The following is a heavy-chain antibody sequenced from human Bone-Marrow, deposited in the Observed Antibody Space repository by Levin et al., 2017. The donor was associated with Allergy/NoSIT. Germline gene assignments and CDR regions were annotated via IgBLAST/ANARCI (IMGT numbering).Heavy chain of an antibody. J-gene: IGHJ4*02. Sequence: GGSLRLSCSASGFTFSTYAMHWVRQAPGKGPEYVSVISSNGDNRLYADSVKGRFTISRDNSKNTVYLQMSSLRPEDTAVYYCVRGKDGYKWWGQGTRVTVSS. V-gene: IGHV3-64D*06. CDR1: GFTFSTYA. D-gene: IGHD5-24*01. CDR2: ISSNGDNR. CDR3: VRGKDGYKW.